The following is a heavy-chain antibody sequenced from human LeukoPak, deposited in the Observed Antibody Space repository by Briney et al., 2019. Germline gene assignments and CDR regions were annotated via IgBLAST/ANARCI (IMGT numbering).Heavy chain of an antibody. CDR1: GYSLTSYW. CDR3: TAGFTVATTAA. D-gene: IGHD4-17*01. CDR2: IYPGDPDT. V-gene: IGHV5-51*01. J-gene: IGHJ5*02. Sequence: GESLKISCKGSGYSLTSYWIAWVRQKPGKGLGWMGIIYPGDPDTRYSPSFQGQVTISADTSITTAYLQWSSLTASDTAMYYCTAGFTVATTAAWGQGTLVTVSS.